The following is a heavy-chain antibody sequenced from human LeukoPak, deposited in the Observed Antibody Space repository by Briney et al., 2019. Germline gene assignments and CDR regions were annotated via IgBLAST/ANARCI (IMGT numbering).Heavy chain of an antibody. J-gene: IGHJ6*03. D-gene: IGHD1-26*01. Sequence: TGGSLRLSCAASGFTFTSYNMNWVRQAPGKGLEWVSSITSSSSYIYYADSVKGRFTISRDNAKNSLYLQMDSLRVGDTAVYYCARDPYSGNYGAYYYYYMDVWGKGTTVTISS. CDR3: ARDPYSGNYGAYYYYYMDV. CDR2: ITSSSSYI. V-gene: IGHV3-21*06. CDR1: GFTFTSYN.